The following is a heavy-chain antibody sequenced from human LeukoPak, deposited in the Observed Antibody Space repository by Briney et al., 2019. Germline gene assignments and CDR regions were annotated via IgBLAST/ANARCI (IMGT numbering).Heavy chain of an antibody. D-gene: IGHD5-24*01. CDR1: GFTVSINY. CDR2: IYTGGST. V-gene: IGHV3-53*01. Sequence: GGSLRLSCAASGFTVSINYMSWVRQAPGKGLEWVSVIYTGGSTYYADSVKGRFTISRDNSKNTLYLQMNSLRAEDTAVYYCARDHRVGRDGYNCFDYWGQGTLVTVSS. CDR3: ARDHRVGRDGYNCFDY. J-gene: IGHJ4*02.